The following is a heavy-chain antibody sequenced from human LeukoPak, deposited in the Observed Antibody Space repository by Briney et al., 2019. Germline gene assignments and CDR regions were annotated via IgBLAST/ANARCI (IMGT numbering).Heavy chain of an antibody. J-gene: IGHJ2*01. D-gene: IGHD5-12*01. CDR1: GGSISSDSYY. CDR2: IYTSGST. Sequence: SQTLSLTCTVSGGSISSDSYYWSWIRQPAGKGLEWIGRIYTSGSTNYNPSLKSRVTISVDTSKNQFSLKLSSVTAADTAVYYCARGGHIVATWDWYFDLWGRGTLLTVSS. V-gene: IGHV4-61*02. CDR3: ARGGHIVATWDWYFDL.